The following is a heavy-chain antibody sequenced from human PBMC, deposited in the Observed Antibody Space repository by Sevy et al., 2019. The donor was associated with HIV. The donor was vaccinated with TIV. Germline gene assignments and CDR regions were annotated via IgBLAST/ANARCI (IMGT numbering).Heavy chain of an antibody. Sequence: ASVKVSCKASGYTFTGHYMHWVRQAPGQGLEWMGWINPNSGSTDYAQKFQGRVTLTRDTSISTAYLELSRLTSDDTAVYYCARVFPYCSGGSCYSPYDAFDIWGQGTMVTASS. J-gene: IGHJ3*02. D-gene: IGHD2-15*01. V-gene: IGHV1-2*02. CDR3: ARVFPYCSGGSCYSPYDAFDI. CDR2: INPNSGST. CDR1: GYTFTGHY.